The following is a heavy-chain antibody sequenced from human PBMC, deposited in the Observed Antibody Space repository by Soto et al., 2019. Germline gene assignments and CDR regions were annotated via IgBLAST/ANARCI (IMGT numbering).Heavy chain of an antibody. CDR3: ARGGEWLQLDY. CDR2: VNPNGGGT. CDR1: GYNFTSYY. J-gene: IGHJ4*02. V-gene: IGHV1-46*01. Sequence: QVQLVQSGAEVKKPGASVRVSCKASGYNFTSYYMHWVRQAPGQGLEWMGIVNPNGGGTSYAQKFGGGVTMTGDTSTSTGYRELTGLRSEDTAVYYCARGGEWLQLDYWGQGTLVTVSS. D-gene: IGHD5-12*01.